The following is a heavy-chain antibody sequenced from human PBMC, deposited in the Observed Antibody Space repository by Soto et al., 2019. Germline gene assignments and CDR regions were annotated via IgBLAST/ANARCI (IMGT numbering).Heavy chain of an antibody. V-gene: IGHV1-2*02. D-gene: IGHD4-17*01. CDR2: INPNSGGT. CDR3: ATPNSTVVTAYYYGMDV. Sequence: GASVKVSCKASGYTFTGYYMHWVRQAPGQGLEWMGWINPNSGGTNYAQKFQGRVTMTRGTSISTAYMELSRLRSDDTAVYYCATPNSTVVTAYYYGMDVWGQGTTVTVSS. CDR1: GYTFTGYY. J-gene: IGHJ6*02.